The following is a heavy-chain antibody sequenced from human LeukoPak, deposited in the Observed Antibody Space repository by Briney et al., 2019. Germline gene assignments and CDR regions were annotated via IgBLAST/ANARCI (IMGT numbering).Heavy chain of an antibody. J-gene: IGHJ3*02. CDR3: ARVLLWFGELLSHEARAFDI. V-gene: IGHV3-48*04. CDR1: GFTFSSYS. Sequence: QAGGSLRLSCAASGFTFSSYSMNWVRQAPGKGLEWVSYISSSSSTIYYADSVKGRFTISRDNAKNSLYLQMNSLRAEDTAVYYCARVLLWFGELLSHEARAFDIWGQGTMVTVSS. D-gene: IGHD3-10*01. CDR2: ISSSSSTI.